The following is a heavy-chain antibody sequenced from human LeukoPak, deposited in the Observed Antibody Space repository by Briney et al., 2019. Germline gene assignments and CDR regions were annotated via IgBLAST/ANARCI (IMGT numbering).Heavy chain of an antibody. J-gene: IGHJ6*03. CDR1: GDSVSSNSAA. CDR3: AREEGGTAPHSSSFKLAQYYYYYMDV. D-gene: IGHD6-13*01. V-gene: IGHV6-1*01. Sequence: SQTLSLTCAISGDSVSSNSAAWNWIRQSPSRGLEWLGRTYYRSKWYNDYAVSVKSRITINPDTSKNQFSLQLNSVTPEDTAVYYCAREEGGTAPHSSSFKLAQYYYYYMDVWGKGTTVTVSS. CDR2: TYYRSKWYN.